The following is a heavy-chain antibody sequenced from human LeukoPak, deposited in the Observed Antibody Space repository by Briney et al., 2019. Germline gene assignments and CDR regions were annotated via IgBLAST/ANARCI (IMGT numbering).Heavy chain of an antibody. CDR3: AREISSWYRTEGRFDP. CDR1: GFTLSSYW. V-gene: IGHV3-7*01. CDR2: IKQDGREK. J-gene: IGHJ5*02. D-gene: IGHD6-13*01. Sequence: GGSLRLSCAASGFTLSSYWMGWVRQAPGKWLEWVSNIKQDGREKYSVDSVKGRFTISRDNAKNSLYLQMNSLRAEDTAVYYCAREISSWYRTEGRFDPWGQGTLVTVSS.